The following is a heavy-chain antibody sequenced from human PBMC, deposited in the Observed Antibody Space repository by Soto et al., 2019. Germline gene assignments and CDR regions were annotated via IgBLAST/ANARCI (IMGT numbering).Heavy chain of an antibody. V-gene: IGHV3-48*02. J-gene: IGHJ6*02. CDR2: ISGRGTTI. CDR3: ARLGFCTGTNCNHCFYYYAMDI. CDR1: GFSFSSYA. D-gene: IGHD2-8*02. Sequence: VGSLRLSCAASGFSFSSYAMNWVRQAPGKGLEWVSFISGRGTTIYYADSVKGRFTVSRDNAQNSLFLQVDSLRDEDTAVYYCARLGFCTGTNCNHCFYYYAMDIWGQGTTVTVS.